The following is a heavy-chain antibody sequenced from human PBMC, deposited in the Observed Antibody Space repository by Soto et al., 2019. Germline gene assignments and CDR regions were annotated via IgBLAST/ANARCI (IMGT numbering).Heavy chain of an antibody. CDR2: ISSSSSYT. D-gene: IGHD5-12*01. Sequence: QVQLVESGGGLVKPGGSLRLSCVASGFTFSDYYMSWIRQAPGKGLEWVSYISSSSSYTNYADSVKCRFTISRDNAKNSLYLQMNSLRAEDTAVYYCARDHHRYSGYDYVDYWGQGTLVTVSS. CDR1: GFTFSDYY. V-gene: IGHV3-11*05. CDR3: ARDHHRYSGYDYVDY. J-gene: IGHJ4*02.